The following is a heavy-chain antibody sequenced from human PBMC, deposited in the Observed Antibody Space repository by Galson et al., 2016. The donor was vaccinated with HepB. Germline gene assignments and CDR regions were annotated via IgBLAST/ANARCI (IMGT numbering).Heavy chain of an antibody. J-gene: IGHJ4*02. Sequence: SLRLSCAASEFTFTSYAMGWVRQAPGKGLEWVSSINNSGGRTHYADSVKGRFTISRDNSKNTLFLQMNSLRAEDTALYYCAKDRWTGQLLPHGFDYWGRGTLVTVSS. CDR1: EFTFTSYA. D-gene: IGHD6-6*01. CDR3: AKDRWTGQLLPHGFDY. V-gene: IGHV3-23*01. CDR2: INNSGGRT.